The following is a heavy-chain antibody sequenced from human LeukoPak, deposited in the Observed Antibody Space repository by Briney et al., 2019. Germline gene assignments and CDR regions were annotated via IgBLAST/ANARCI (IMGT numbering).Heavy chain of an antibody. V-gene: IGHV3-21*01. Sequence: GGSLRLSCAASGFTFSSYSMNWVRQAPGKGLEWVSSISSSSSYIYYADSVKGRFTISRDNAKNSLYLQMNSLRAEDTAVYYCVSSGAPYSSSSNWFDPWGQGTLVTVSS. CDR3: VSSGAPYSSSSNWFDP. CDR1: GFTFSSYS. D-gene: IGHD6-6*01. J-gene: IGHJ5*02. CDR2: ISSSSSYI.